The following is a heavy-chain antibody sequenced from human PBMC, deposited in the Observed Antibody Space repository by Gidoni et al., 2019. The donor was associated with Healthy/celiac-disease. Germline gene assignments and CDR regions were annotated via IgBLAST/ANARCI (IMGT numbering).Heavy chain of an antibody. CDR1: GFPFSNAW. CDR3: TTDRITILDYYYYGMDV. V-gene: IGHV3-15*01. D-gene: IGHD3-3*01. CDR2: IKSKTDGGTT. J-gene: IGHJ6*02. Sequence: EVQLVESGGGLVKPGGSLRLPFAASGFPFSNAWMSWGRQATRKGREWVGRIKSKTDGGTTDYAAPVKGRFTISRDDSKNTLYLQMNSLKTEDTAVYYCTTDRITILDYYYYGMDVWGQGTTVTVSS.